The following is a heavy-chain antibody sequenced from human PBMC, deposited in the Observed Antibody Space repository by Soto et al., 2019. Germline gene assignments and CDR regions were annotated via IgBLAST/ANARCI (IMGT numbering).Heavy chain of an antibody. CDR1: GYSFTSYG. D-gene: IGHD3-22*01. CDR3: ARDIVGEDSSGNLPGY. J-gene: IGHJ4*02. CDR2: ISSHNNNT. V-gene: IGHV1-18*01. Sequence: ASVKVSCKASGYSFTSYGFSWVRQAPGQGPEWMGWISSHNNNTKYAQKLQGRVTMTTDTSTSTAYLELRSLRSDETAVYYCARDIVGEDSSGNLPGYWGQETPVTVSS.